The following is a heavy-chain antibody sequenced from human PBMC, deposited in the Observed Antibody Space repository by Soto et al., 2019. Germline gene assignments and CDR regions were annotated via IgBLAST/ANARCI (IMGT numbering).Heavy chain of an antibody. CDR3: ARVVDSGGWFFDY. Sequence: GGSLRLSCAASGFTFSTYTINWVRQAPGKGLEWVSSISSSSDYIYYADSVKGRFTISRDDAKNSLSLQMNSLRAEDTAVYYCARVVDSGGWFFDYWGQGTLVTVSS. D-gene: IGHD6-19*01. CDR1: GFTFSTYT. CDR2: ISSSSDYI. J-gene: IGHJ4*02. V-gene: IGHV3-21*01.